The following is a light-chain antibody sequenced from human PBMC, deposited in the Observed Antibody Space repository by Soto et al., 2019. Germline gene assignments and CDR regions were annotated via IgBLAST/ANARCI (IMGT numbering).Light chain of an antibody. CDR1: SGSVSTNYY. CDR3: VLYMGSGISV. CDR2: NTN. J-gene: IGLJ2*01. V-gene: IGLV8-61*01. Sequence: QAVVTQEPSFSVSPGGTVTLTCGLSSGSVSTNYYPSWYQQTPGQAPRTLIYNTNTRSSAVPDRFSGSILGNKAALTITGAHADDESDYYCVLYMGSGISVFGGGTKLTVL.